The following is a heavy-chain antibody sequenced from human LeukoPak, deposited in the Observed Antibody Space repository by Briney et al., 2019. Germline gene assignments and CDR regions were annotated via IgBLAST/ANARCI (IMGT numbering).Heavy chain of an antibody. V-gene: IGHV1-18*01. CDR2: ISAYNGNT. J-gene: IGHJ5*02. D-gene: IGHD3-16*01. Sequence: ASVKVSCKASGYTFTSSGISWVRHAPGHRLKCMGWISAYNGNTNYAHKLQGRVTTTTDTSTSTTYLELRSLRSDDTAVYYCARDLGGEYLSNWFDPWGQGTLVTVSS. CDR1: GYTFTSSG. CDR3: ARDLGGEYLSNWFDP.